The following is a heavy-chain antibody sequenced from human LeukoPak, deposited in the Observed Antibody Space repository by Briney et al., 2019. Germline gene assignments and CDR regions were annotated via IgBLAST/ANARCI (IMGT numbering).Heavy chain of an antibody. CDR3: ARDSVWRGPPIAVAGTDF. J-gene: IGHJ4*02. D-gene: IGHD6-19*01. Sequence: GGSLRLSCAASGFTFSSYSMNWVRQAPGKGLEWVSSISPSSTYIYYADSMKGRFTISRHNAKNSLYLQMNSLRAEDTAMYYCARDSVWRGPPIAVAGTDFWGRGTLVTVSS. V-gene: IGHV3-21*01. CDR1: GFTFSSYS. CDR2: ISPSSTYI.